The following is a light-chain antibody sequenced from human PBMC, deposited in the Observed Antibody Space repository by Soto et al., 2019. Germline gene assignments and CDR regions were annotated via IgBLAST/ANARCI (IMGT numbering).Light chain of an antibody. Sequence: VSTQSPSTLSLSPGERATLSCRGIQSVSSYLSWYQQKPGQAPRLLIYDASNRATGIPARFSGSGSGTDFTLTISSLEPEDFAVYYCQQRSNWRGSITFGQGTRLEI. CDR1: QSVSSY. CDR2: DAS. J-gene: IGKJ5*01. V-gene: IGKV3-11*01. CDR3: QQRSNWRGSIT.